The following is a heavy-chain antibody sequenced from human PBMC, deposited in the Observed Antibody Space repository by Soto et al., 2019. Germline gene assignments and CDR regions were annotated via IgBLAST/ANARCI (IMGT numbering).Heavy chain of an antibody. V-gene: IGHV3-30*18. CDR3: AKDQGGSYYYYYGMDV. J-gene: IGHJ6*02. D-gene: IGHD3-16*01. CDR2: ISYDGSNK. Sequence: QVQLVESGGGVVQPGRSLRLSCAASGFTFSSYGMHWVRQAPGKGLEWVAVISYDGSNKYYADSVKGRFTISRDNSKNTLYLQMNSLRAEDTAVYYCAKDQGGSYYYYYGMDVWGQGTTVTVSS. CDR1: GFTFSSYG.